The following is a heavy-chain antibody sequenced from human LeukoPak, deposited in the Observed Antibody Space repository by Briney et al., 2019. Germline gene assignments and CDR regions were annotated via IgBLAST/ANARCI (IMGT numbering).Heavy chain of an antibody. J-gene: IGHJ4*02. CDR3: ARVAANYDSSGYYYDRFDY. CDR2: ISAYNGNT. Sequence: ASVKVSCKASGYTFTSYGISWVRQAPGQGPEWMGWISAYNGNTNYAQKLQGRVTMTTDTSTSTAYMELRSLRSDDTAVYYCARVAANYDSSGYYYDRFDYWGQGTLVTVSS. CDR1: GYTFTSYG. V-gene: IGHV1-18*01. D-gene: IGHD3-22*01.